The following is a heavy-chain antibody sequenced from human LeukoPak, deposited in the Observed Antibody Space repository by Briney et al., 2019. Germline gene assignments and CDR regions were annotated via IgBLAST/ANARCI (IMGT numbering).Heavy chain of an antibody. CDR2: IKQDGGER. V-gene: IGHV3-7*01. D-gene: IGHD6-6*01. J-gene: IGHJ4*02. CDR1: GFSFSRYW. CDR3: AMIEQVVSNVEGGY. Sequence: GGSLRLSCAASGFSFSRYWMSWVRQDPGKGLEWVANIKQDGGERYYVDSVKGRFTISRDNAKNSLYLQMNSLRAEDTAVYFCAMIEQVVSNVEGGYWGQGTLLTVSS.